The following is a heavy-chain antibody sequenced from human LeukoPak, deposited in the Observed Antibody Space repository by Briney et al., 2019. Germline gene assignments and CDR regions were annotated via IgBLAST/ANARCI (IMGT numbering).Heavy chain of an antibody. CDR2: ITNDGSST. Sequence: GGSLRLSCAAFGLTFSSHWMHWVRQAPGKGLVWVSRITNDGSSTTYADSVKGRFTISRDNAKNMLYLQVNSLRAEDTAVYYCAKGGIYAFDYWGQGTLVTVSS. V-gene: IGHV3-74*01. CDR3: AKGGIYAFDY. J-gene: IGHJ4*02. D-gene: IGHD5-12*01. CDR1: GLTFSSHW.